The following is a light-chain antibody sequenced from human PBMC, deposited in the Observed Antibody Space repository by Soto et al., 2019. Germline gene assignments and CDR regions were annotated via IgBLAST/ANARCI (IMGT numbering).Light chain of an antibody. J-gene: IGKJ1*01. V-gene: IGKV2-28*01. CDR2: FGS. CDR1: QSLLESNGYNC. Sequence: DIVMTQSPLSLPVTPGEPASISCRSSQSLLESNGYNCLDWYLQRPGQSPQLLIYFGSYRASGVPDRFSGGGSGTNFTLKISRVEAEDVRVYYCMQGLRTPWTFGQGTKVEIK. CDR3: MQGLRTPWT.